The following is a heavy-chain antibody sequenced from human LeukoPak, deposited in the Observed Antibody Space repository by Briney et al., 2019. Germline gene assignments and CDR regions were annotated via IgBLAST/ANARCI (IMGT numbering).Heavy chain of an antibody. Sequence: GGSLRLSCAASGFTFSSYNMHWVRQPPGKGLEWVAFIRLDGNNKYYADSVKGRFTISRDNSKNTPFLQMNSLRAEDTAVYYCAKDFGYGVDYWGQGTLVTVSS. J-gene: IGHJ4*02. CDR1: GFTFSSYN. D-gene: IGHD5-12*01. V-gene: IGHV3-30*02. CDR3: AKDFGYGVDY. CDR2: IRLDGNNK.